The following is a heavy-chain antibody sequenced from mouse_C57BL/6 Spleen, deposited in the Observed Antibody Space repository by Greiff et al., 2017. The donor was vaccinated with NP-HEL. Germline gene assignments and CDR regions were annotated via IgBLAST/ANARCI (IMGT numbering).Heavy chain of an antibody. Sequence: QVQLQQSGPELVKPGASVKISCKASGYAFSSSWMNWVKQRPGKGLEWIGRIYPGDGDTNYNGKFKGKATLTADKSSSTAYMQLSSLTSEDSAVYFCARSRFSTTVVANYFDYWGQGTTLTVSS. V-gene: IGHV1-82*01. CDR3: ARSRFSTTVVANYFDY. CDR1: GYAFSSSW. D-gene: IGHD1-1*01. CDR2: IYPGDGDT. J-gene: IGHJ2*01.